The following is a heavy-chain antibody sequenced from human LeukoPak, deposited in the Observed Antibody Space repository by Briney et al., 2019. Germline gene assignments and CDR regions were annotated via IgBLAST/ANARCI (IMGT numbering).Heavy chain of an antibody. CDR1: GGSISSYY. Sequence: SETLSLTCTGSGGSISSYYWSWIRQPPGKGLEWIGYIYYSGSTNYNPSLKSRVTISVDTSKNQFSLKLSSVTAADTAVYYCACTYGSGSYYNFAFDYWGQGTLVTVSS. V-gene: IGHV4-59*01. J-gene: IGHJ4*02. CDR3: ACTYGSGSYYNFAFDY. CDR2: IYYSGST. D-gene: IGHD3-10*01.